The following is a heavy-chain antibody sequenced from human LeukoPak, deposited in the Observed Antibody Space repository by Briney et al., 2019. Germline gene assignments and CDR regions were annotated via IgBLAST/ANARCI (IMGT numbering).Heavy chain of an antibody. CDR1: GGSISSYY. CDR2: MYYSGST. Sequence: KPSETLSLTCSVSGGSISSYYWSWIRQPPGKGLEWIGDMYYSGSTNYNPSLKSRVTISVDTSKNQFSLKLSSVTAADTAVYYCARGSNGYSNSWYRYWGQGTLVTVSS. V-gene: IGHV4-59*01. J-gene: IGHJ4*02. CDR3: ARGSNGYSNSWYRY. D-gene: IGHD6-13*01.